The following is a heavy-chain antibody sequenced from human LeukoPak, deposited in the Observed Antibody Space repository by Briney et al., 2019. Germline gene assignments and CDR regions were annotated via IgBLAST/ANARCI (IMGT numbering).Heavy chain of an antibody. CDR1: GFTFSSYG. J-gene: IGHJ4*02. Sequence: PGRSLRLSCAASGFTFSSYGMHWVRQAPGKWLEWVAVIWYDGSNKYYADSVKGRFTISRDNSRDNSKNTLYLQMKSLRAEDTAVYYCVKAPVVAAPINFDFWGQGTLVTVSS. D-gene: IGHD2-15*01. V-gene: IGHV3-33*06. CDR2: IWYDGSNK. CDR3: VKAPVVAAPINFDF.